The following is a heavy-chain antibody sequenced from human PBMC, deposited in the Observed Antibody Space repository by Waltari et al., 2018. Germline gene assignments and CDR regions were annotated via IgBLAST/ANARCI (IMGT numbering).Heavy chain of an antibody. CDR2: INPNSGGT. V-gene: IGHV1-2*06. CDR3: ARGGPAAMPGYWFDP. CDR1: GYTFTGYY. Sequence: QVQLVQSGAEVKKPGASVKVSCKDSGYTFTGYYMHWVRQPRGQGLEWMGRINPNSGGTNYAQKFQGRVTMTRDTSISTAYMELSSLRSEDMAVYYCARGGPAAMPGYWFDPWGQGTLVTVSS. D-gene: IGHD2-2*01. J-gene: IGHJ5*02.